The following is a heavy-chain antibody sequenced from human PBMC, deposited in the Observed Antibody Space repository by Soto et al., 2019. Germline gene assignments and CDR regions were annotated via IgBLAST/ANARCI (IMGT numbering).Heavy chain of an antibody. CDR2: IIPIFGTE. CDR3: ARDRIECSKYYYGMDV. V-gene: IGHV1-69*01. J-gene: IGHJ6*02. D-gene: IGHD1-26*01. CDR1: GGTFSSYA. Sequence: QVQLVQSGAEVKKPGSSVRVSCKASGGTFSSYAISWVRQAPGQGLEWMGGIIPIFGTENYAQKFQGRVTITADESTSTAYMELSSMRSEDTAVYYCARDRIECSKYYYGMDVWGQGTTVTVSS.